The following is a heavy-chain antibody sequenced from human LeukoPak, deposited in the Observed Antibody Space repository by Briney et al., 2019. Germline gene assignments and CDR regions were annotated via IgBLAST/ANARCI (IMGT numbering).Heavy chain of an antibody. V-gene: IGHV3-23*01. CDR2: FSGSGGTT. CDR3: ANGNRCTSPNCLGYYYFYMDV. J-gene: IGHJ6*03. D-gene: IGHD2-8*01. CDR1: GFTFSNYA. Sequence: GGSLSLSCVASGFTFSNYAMNWVRQAPGRGLEWVSGFSGSGGTTYYADSVKGRFTISRDDSKNTLYLQMNSLRVEDTAVYYCANGNRCTSPNCLGYYYFYMDVWGKGTTVTVSS.